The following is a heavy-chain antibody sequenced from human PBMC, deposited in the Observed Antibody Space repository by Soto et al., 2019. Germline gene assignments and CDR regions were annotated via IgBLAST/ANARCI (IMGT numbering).Heavy chain of an antibody. J-gene: IGHJ5*02. D-gene: IGHD6-13*01. V-gene: IGHV3-30-3*01. Sequence: QVQLVESGGGVVQPGRSLRLSCAASGFTFSSYAMHWVRQAPGKGLEWVAVISYDGSNKYYADSVKGRFTISRDNSKNTLYLQMNSLRAEDTAVYYCARAVAAAGTRFDPWGQGTLVTVSS. CDR2: ISYDGSNK. CDR3: ARAVAAAGTRFDP. CDR1: GFTFSSYA.